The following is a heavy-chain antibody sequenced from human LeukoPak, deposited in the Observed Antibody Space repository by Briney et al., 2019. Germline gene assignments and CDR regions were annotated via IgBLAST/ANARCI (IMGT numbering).Heavy chain of an antibody. V-gene: IGHV1-3*01. J-gene: IGHJ4*02. CDR1: GYTFTIYA. Sequence: ASVKVSCKASGYTFTIYAMHWVRQAPGQRREGMGWINAGNGNTKYSQKFQGRVTITRDTSASTAYMELSSTRSEDTAVYYCARGLINIAVAGTGRHFDYWGQGTLVTVSS. CDR3: ARGLINIAVAGTGRHFDY. D-gene: IGHD6-19*01. CDR2: INAGNGNT.